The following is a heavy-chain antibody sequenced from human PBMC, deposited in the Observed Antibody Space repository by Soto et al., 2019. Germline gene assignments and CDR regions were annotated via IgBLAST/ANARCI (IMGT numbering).Heavy chain of an antibody. J-gene: IGHJ6*02. Sequence: GGSLRLSCAASGFTFSSYAMHWVRQAPGKGLEWVAVISYDGSNKYYADSVKGRFTISRDNSKNTLYLQMNSLRAEDTAVYYCARDGPDSSSPTAHGDYYYYYGMDVWGQGTTVTVSS. CDR1: GFTFSSYA. D-gene: IGHD6-13*01. V-gene: IGHV3-30-3*01. CDR2: ISYDGSNK. CDR3: ARDGPDSSSPTAHGDYYYYYGMDV.